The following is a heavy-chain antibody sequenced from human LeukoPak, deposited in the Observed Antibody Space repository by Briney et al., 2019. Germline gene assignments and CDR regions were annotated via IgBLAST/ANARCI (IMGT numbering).Heavy chain of an antibody. D-gene: IGHD3-22*01. CDR2: IKEDGSKT. Sequence: GGSLRLSCVASGFTFSTHWVSWVRQARGKGLEWVANIKEDGSKTDYVDSVKGRFTISRDNAKNSVFLQMNSLRVEDTAIYYCAPQTMILVLGGQGTMVAVPS. V-gene: IGHV3-7*01. CDR3: APQTMILVL. CDR1: GFTFSTHW. J-gene: IGHJ4*02.